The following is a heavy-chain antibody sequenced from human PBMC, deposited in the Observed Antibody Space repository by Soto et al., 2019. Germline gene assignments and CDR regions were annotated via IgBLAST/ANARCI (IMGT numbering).Heavy chain of an antibody. D-gene: IGHD2-21*01. CDR1: GFTFSSHT. CDR3: ARDDERWRDCDLGY. V-gene: IGHV3-30-3*01. J-gene: IGHJ4*02. Sequence: QVHLVESGGGVVQPGGSLRLSCVASGFTFSSHTMHWVRQAPGKGLEWVTFIYPDGNGKYYTDSVKGRFTTSRDNSKNTMYLQMNSLRLEDTAVYYCARDDERWRDCDLGYWGQGVLVTVSS. CDR2: IYPDGNGK.